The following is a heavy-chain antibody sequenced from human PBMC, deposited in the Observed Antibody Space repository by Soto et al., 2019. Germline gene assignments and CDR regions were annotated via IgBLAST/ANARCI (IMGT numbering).Heavy chain of an antibody. CDR2: ISGSGGSI. V-gene: IGHV3-23*01. CDR3: AKGGGIQLWLRGFDY. CDR1: GFTFSSYA. D-gene: IGHD5-18*01. J-gene: IGHJ4*02. Sequence: EVQLLESGGGLVQPGGSLRLSCAASGFTFSSYAMSWVRQAPGKGLEWVSAISGSGGSIYYADSVKGRFTISRDNSKNTLYLQMNSLRAEDTAVYYCAKGGGIQLWLRGFDYWGQGTLVTVSS.